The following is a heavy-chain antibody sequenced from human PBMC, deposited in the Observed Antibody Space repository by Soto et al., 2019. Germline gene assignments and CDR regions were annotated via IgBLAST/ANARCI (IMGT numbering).Heavy chain of an antibody. Sequence: QVQLVQSGAEVKKPGASVKVSCKDSGYTFTTYGITWVRQAPGQGLEWMGWISLYDGSTKYAQNLQGTVTMTTDTPTSTAYMELTSLRSDDTAVYYCARERASGYFDFWGQGTLVTVSS. CDR2: ISLYDGST. CDR3: ARERASGYFDF. D-gene: IGHD3-10*01. CDR1: GYTFTTYG. J-gene: IGHJ4*02. V-gene: IGHV1-18*01.